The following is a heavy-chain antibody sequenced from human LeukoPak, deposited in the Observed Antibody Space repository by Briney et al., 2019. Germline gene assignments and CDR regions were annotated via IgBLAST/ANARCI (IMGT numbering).Heavy chain of an antibody. V-gene: IGHV3-11*04. CDR2: ISSSGSTI. CDR1: GFTFSDYY. CDR3: AKPTRGYDSSGYYAYYFDY. J-gene: IGHJ4*02. Sequence: GGSLRLSCAASGFTFSDYYMSWIRQAPGKGLEWVSYISSSGSTIYYADSVKGRFTISRDNAKNSLYLQMNSLRAEDTAVYYCAKPTRGYDSSGYYAYYFDYWGQGTPVTVSS. D-gene: IGHD3-22*01.